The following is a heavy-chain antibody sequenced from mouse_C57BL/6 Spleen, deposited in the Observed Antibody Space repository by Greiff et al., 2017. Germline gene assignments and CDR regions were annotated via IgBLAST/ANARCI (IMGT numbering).Heavy chain of an antibody. Sequence: VQLQQSGAELVRPGASVTLSCKASGYTFTDYDMHWVKQTPVHGLEWIGAIDPETGGTAYNQKFKGKAILTADKSSSTAYMELRSLTSEDSAVYYCTRNGNYWYFDVWGTGTTVTVSS. CDR1: GYTFTDYD. J-gene: IGHJ1*03. CDR2: IDPETGGT. D-gene: IGHD2-1*01. CDR3: TRNGNYWYFDV. V-gene: IGHV1-15*01.